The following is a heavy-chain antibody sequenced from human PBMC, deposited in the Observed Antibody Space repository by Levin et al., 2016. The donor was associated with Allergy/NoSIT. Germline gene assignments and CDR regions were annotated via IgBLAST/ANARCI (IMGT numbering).Heavy chain of an antibody. Sequence: GGSLRLSCAASGFSFSIYGMNWVRQAPGKRLEWVSSIRRGSTNINYADSVRGRFTISRDNARNTLYLQMDSLRLEDTAMYFCARDLRTWDVLYAFGLWGRGTMVTVSS. CDR3: ARDLRTWDVLYAFGL. D-gene: IGHD1-26*01. V-gene: IGHV3-21*01. CDR1: GFSFSIYG. CDR2: IRRGSTNI. J-gene: IGHJ3*01.